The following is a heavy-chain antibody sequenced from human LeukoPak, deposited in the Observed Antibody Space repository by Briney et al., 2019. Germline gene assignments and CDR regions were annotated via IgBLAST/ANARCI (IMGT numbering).Heavy chain of an antibody. J-gene: IGHJ4*02. Sequence: GRSLRLSCAASGFTFDDYAMHWVRQAPGKGLEWVSGISWNSGSIGYADPVKGRFTISRDNAKNSLYLQMNSLRAEDTALYYCAKESEYVGAVDYWGQGTLVTVSS. CDR2: ISWNSGSI. CDR1: GFTFDDYA. D-gene: IGHD1-26*01. CDR3: AKESEYVGAVDY. V-gene: IGHV3-9*01.